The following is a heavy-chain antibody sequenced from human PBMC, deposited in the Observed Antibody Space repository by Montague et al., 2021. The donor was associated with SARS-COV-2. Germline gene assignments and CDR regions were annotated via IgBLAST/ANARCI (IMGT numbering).Heavy chain of an antibody. Sequence: SETLSLTCSVSGGSVNSGSYSWDWIRQPPGKGLEWIGSIHYSGSTSYNPSLESRVTISIDTSKNHFSLRVNSVTAADSAVYFCARRPGASYYVFWSGGFDIWGQGTMVTVS. CDR1: GGSVNSGSYS. V-gene: IGHV4-39*01. D-gene: IGHD3-3*01. J-gene: IGHJ3*02. CDR3: ARRPGASYYVFWSGGFDI. CDR2: IHYSGST.